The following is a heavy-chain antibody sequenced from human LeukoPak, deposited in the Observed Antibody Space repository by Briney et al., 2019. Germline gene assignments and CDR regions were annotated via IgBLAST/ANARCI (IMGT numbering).Heavy chain of an antibody. CDR1: GFTFTSSA. J-gene: IGHJ3*02. CDR2: IVVGSGNT. CDR3: AASTLGYCSGGSCYLDAFDI. V-gene: IGHV1-58*01. Sequence: ASVKVSCKASGFTFTSSAVQWVRQARGQRLEWIGWIVVGSGNTNYAQKFQERVTITRDMSTSTAYMELSSLRSEDTAVYYCAASTLGYCSGGSCYLDAFDIWGQGTMVTVSP. D-gene: IGHD2-15*01.